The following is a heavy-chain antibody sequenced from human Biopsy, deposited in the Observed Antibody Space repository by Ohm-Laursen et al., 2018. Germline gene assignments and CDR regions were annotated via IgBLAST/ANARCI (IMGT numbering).Heavy chain of an antibody. CDR1: SYTFTDYN. V-gene: IGHV1-18*04. J-gene: IGHJ4*02. CDR3: ARLTGDPSY. D-gene: IGHD7-27*01. Sequence: ASVKVSCNASSYTFTDYNIHWMRQAPGQGLEWMGWISAYNGNRNYAQKFQGRVTMTTDTSTSTAYMDLRSLRSDDTAVYYCARLTGDPSYWGQGILVTVSS. CDR2: ISAYNGNR.